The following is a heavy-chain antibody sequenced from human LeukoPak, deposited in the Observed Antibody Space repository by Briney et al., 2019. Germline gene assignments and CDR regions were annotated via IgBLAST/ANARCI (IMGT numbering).Heavy chain of an antibody. D-gene: IGHD5-18*01. Sequence: GESLKISCNGSGYXFNNYWIGWVRQMPGKGLEWMGIIYPGDSDIRYSPSFQGQVTISADRSISTAYLQWSSLKASDTAMYYCARQAYTYAPFDYWGQGTLVTVSS. CDR2: IYPGDSDI. J-gene: IGHJ4*02. CDR3: ARQAYTYAPFDY. CDR1: GYXFNNYW. V-gene: IGHV5-51*01.